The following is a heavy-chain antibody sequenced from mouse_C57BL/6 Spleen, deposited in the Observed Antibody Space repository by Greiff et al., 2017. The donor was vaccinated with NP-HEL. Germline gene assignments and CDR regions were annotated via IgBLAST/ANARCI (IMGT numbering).Heavy chain of an antibody. CDR2: IDPSDSET. CDR1: GYTFTSYW. Sequence: VQLKQPGAELVRPGSSVKLSCKASGYTFTSYWMHWVKQRPIQGLEWIGNIDPSDSETHYNQKFKDKATLTVDKSSSTAYMQLSSLTSEDSAVYYCARKGNSNNYAMDYWGQGTSVTVSS. V-gene: IGHV1-52*01. D-gene: IGHD2-5*01. CDR3: ARKGNSNNYAMDY. J-gene: IGHJ4*01.